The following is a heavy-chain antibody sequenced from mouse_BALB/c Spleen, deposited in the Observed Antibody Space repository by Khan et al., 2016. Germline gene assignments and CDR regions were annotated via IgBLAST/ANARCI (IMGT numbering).Heavy chain of an antibody. CDR3: ALLRLAY. D-gene: IGHD1-2*01. CDR2: IGYSGST. V-gene: IGHV3-2*02. Sequence: EVQLQESGPGLVKPSQSLSLTCTVTGYSITSDYAWNWIRQFPGNTLEWMGYIGYSGSTSYNPSLKSRISITRDSSKNQFFLQLNSVTTEDTAPYDCALLRLAYWGQGTLVTVSA. J-gene: IGHJ3*01. CDR1: GYSITSDYA.